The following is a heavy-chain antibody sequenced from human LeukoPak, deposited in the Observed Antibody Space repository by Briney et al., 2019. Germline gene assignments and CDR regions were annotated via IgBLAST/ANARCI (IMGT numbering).Heavy chain of an antibody. V-gene: IGHV1-69*01. D-gene: IGHD2-2*01. J-gene: IGHJ3*02. CDR1: GGTFSSYA. CDR3: ARDRAVIDIVVVPAAPNDAFDI. Sequence: GASVKVSCKASGGTFSSYAISWVRQAPGQGLEWMGGIIPIFGTANYAQKFQGRVTITADESTSTAYMELSSLRSEDTAVYYCARDRAVIDIVVVPAAPNDAFDIWGQGTMVTVSS. CDR2: IIPIFGTA.